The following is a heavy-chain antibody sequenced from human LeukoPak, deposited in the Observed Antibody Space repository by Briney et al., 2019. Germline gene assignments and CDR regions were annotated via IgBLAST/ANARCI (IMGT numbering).Heavy chain of an antibody. CDR2: ISAYNGNT. Sequence: ASVKVSCKASGYSFSTYGITWVRQAPGQGLEWVGWISAYNGNTNYAQKLQGRVTMTTDTSTNTAYMELRSLRSDDTAVYYCARDNSVGDIAWWFDPWGHGTLVTVSS. CDR1: GYSFSTYG. V-gene: IGHV1-18*01. J-gene: IGHJ5*02. CDR3: ARDNSVGDIAWWFDP. D-gene: IGHD1-26*01.